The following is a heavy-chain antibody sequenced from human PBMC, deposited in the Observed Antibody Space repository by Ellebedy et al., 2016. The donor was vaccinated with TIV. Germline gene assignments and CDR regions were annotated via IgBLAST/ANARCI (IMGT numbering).Heavy chain of an antibody. CDR3: ARDPVGVGPAFDI. CDR1: GLTFSSHA. Sequence: PEGSLRLSCAASGLTFSSHAMSWVRQAPGKGLEWVSSISGSGGNTYYADSVKGRFTISRDNSKDTLYLQVNSLRAEDTAVYYCARDPVGVGPAFDIWGQGTMVTVSS. J-gene: IGHJ3*02. CDR2: ISGSGGNT. D-gene: IGHD4-23*01. V-gene: IGHV3-23*01.